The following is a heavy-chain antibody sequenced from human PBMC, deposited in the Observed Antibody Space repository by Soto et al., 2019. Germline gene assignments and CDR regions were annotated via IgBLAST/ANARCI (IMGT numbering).Heavy chain of an antibody. V-gene: IGHV3-23*01. J-gene: IGHJ4*02. Sequence: EGQLLESGGGLVQPGGSLRLSCAASGFTFSSYAMTWVRQAPGRGREWVSGISAGAYGTYYADSVEGRFTISRDNSKNTLYLQMNSLRAEDTAVYYCAKDPHVVPAAFFDYWGQGTLVTVSS. CDR3: AKDPHVVPAAFFDY. CDR1: GFTFSSYA. CDR2: ISAGAYGT. D-gene: IGHD2-2*01.